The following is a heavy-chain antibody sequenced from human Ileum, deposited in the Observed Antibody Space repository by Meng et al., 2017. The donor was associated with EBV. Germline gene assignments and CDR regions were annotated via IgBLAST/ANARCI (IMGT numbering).Heavy chain of an antibody. CDR3: ARDSEAADY. J-gene: IGHJ4*02. CDR1: GYTFSTYT. V-gene: IGHV7-4-1*02. D-gene: IGHD6-25*01. CDR2: INTNTGKP. Sequence: QVQLVQSGSELKKPGASVKVSCKASGYTFSTYTINWVRQAPGQGLEWMGWINTNTGKPTYAQGLTGRFVFSLDTSVSTAYLQISSLKAEDTAVYYCARDSEAADYWGQGTLVTVSS.